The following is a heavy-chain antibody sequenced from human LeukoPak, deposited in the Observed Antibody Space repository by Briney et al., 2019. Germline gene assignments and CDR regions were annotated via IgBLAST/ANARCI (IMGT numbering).Heavy chain of an antibody. Sequence: ASVKVSCKASGGSFSTYAISWVRQAPGQGLEWVGGIIPIFGTANYAQKFQGRVTITTDESTSTAYMELSSLRSEDTAVYYCTRVRRNVDTGMPEGSDFWGQGTLVTVSS. J-gene: IGHJ4*02. V-gene: IGHV1-69*05. D-gene: IGHD5-18*01. CDR3: TRVRRNVDTGMPEGSDF. CDR1: GGSFSTYA. CDR2: IIPIFGTA.